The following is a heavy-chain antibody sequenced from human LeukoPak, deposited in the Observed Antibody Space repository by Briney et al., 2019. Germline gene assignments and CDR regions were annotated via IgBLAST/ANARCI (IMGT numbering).Heavy chain of an antibody. CDR1: GFTFSSYG. D-gene: IGHD6-19*01. V-gene: IGHV3-30*03. J-gene: IGHJ4*02. CDR2: ISYDGSNK. Sequence: GGSLRLSCAASGFTFSSYGMHWVRQAPGKGLEWVAVISYDGSNKYYADSVKGRFTISRDNSKNTLYLQMNSLRAEGTAVYYCASSVQWLTPRFDYWGQGTLVTVSS. CDR3: ASSVQWLTPRFDY.